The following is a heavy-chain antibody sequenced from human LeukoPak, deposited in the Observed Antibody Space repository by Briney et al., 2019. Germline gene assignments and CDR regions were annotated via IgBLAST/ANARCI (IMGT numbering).Heavy chain of an antibody. D-gene: IGHD2-2*01. Sequence: GGSLRLSRAASGFTFSCYAMHWVRQAPGKGLELVAVILFDGSNKYYADSVKGRFTISRDNSKNTLYLQMHSLIAEDTAVYYCARMLGYCMSTSCYGRYDRWVQAALVTDSS. V-gene: IGHV3-30-3*01. CDR1: GFTFSCYA. CDR2: ILFDGSNK. J-gene: IGHJ5*02. CDR3: ARMLGYCMSTSCYGRYDR.